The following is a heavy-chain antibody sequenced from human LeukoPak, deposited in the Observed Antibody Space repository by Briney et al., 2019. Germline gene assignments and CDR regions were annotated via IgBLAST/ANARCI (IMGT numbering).Heavy chain of an antibody. Sequence: GGSLRLSCAASGFNVSSNYMSWVRQAPGKGLEWVAVMSHDGSVKIYADSVQGRFTISRDNSKNTLYLQLSSLRAEDTAVYHCARPREAGSSSGWYFDKWGQGTLVTVSS. CDR3: ARPREAGSSSGWYFDK. D-gene: IGHD6-19*01. J-gene: IGHJ4*02. CDR1: GFNVSSNY. V-gene: IGHV3-30-3*01. CDR2: MSHDGSVK.